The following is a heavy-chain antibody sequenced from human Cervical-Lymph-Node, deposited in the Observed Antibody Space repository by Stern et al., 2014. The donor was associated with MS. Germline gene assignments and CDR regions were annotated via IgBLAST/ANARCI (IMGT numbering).Heavy chain of an antibody. J-gene: IGHJ6*02. D-gene: IGHD5-18*01. Sequence: QVQLQESGPGLVKPSETLSLTCTVSGVSVSSYYWSWIRQSPGKGLEWIGYFYYSGSTNYNPSLKSRVTISVDTSKNQFPLKLSSVTAADTAVYYCARHDSYDYNPMDVWGQGTTVTVSS. CDR3: ARHDSYDYNPMDV. V-gene: IGHV4-59*08. CDR1: GVSVSSYY. CDR2: FYYSGST.